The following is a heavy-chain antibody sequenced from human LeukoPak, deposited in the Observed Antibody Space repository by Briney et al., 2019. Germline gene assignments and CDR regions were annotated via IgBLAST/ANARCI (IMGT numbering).Heavy chain of an antibody. CDR3: ARIGYSNYDYYYYGMDV. J-gene: IGHJ6*02. V-gene: IGHV2-70*11. D-gene: IGHD4-11*01. Sequence: SGPTLVKPTQTFTLTCTFFWFSLSTSGMCVSWIRQPPGKAPEWLARLNWDDDKYYSTSLKTRLTISKDTSKNQVVLTMTNMDPVDTATYYCARIGYSNYDYYYYGMDVWGQGTTVTVSS. CDR2: LNWDDDK. CDR1: WFSLSTSGMC.